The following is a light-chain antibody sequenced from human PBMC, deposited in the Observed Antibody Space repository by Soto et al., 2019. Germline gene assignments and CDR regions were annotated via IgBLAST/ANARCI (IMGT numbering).Light chain of an antibody. CDR3: QQYNTWTLIS. V-gene: IGKV3-15*01. CDR2: GAS. J-gene: IGKJ5*01. CDR1: QSIGNN. Sequence: EIVMTQSPATLSVSPGERATLSCRASQSIGNNLGWYQQKPGQAPRLLIYGASTRATGIPARFSGSESGTEFTLTITSLQSEDSAVYYCQQYNTWTLISFGQGTRLEIK.